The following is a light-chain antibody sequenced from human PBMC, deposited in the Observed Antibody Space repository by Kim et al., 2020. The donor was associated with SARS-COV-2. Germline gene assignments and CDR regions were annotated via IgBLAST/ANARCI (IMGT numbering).Light chain of an antibody. V-gene: IGLV2-11*03. CDR1: SSDVGGYNY. Sequence: GQSVTFSCTGTSSDVGGYNYVSWYQQHPGEAPKLMISDVSKRPSGVPDRFSGSKSGNTASLTISGLQAEDEAEYYCCSYAGTYTWVFGGGTQLTVL. CDR3: CSYAGTYTWV. CDR2: DVS. J-gene: IGLJ3*02.